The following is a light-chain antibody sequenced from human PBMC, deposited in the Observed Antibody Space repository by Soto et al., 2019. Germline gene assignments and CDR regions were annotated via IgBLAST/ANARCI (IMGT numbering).Light chain of an antibody. V-gene: IGKV3D-7*01. CDR3: QHNYNLRT. J-gene: IGKJ1*01. CDR2: GAS. CDR1: QSVSSTY. Sequence: EIVMTQSPATQSLSPGERATLSCRASQSVSSTYLSWCQHKPGQAPRLLIYGASIRATGIPARFSGSGSGPDFTLTISSLQPEDFVVYSCQHNYNLRTFGQGTKVDIK.